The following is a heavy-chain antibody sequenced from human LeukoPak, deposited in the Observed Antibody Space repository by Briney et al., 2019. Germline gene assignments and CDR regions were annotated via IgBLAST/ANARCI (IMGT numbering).Heavy chain of an antibody. CDR2: IKSKTDGGTT. D-gene: IGHD6-19*01. J-gene: IGHJ3*02. CDR3: TSRSIIAVAGSVGIDAFDI. Sequence: GGSLRLSCAAPGFTFSNAWMSWVRQAPGKGLEWVGRIKSKTDGGTTDYAAPVKGRFTISRDDSKNTLYLQMNSLKTEDTAVYYCTSRSIIAVAGSVGIDAFDIWGQGTMVTVSS. V-gene: IGHV3-15*01. CDR1: GFTFSNAW.